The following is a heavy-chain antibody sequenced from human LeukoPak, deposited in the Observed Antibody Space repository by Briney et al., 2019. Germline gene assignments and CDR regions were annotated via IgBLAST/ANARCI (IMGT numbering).Heavy chain of an antibody. J-gene: IGHJ4*02. CDR1: GFTFSTYE. V-gene: IGHV3-48*03. CDR2: ISSSGSTI. Sequence: GGSLRLSCVASGFTFSTYEMSWVRQAPGKGLDWVSYISSSGSTIYYADSVKGRFTISRDNAKNSLYLQMNSLRAEDTAVYYCASIAAAGTNLDYWGQGTLVTVSS. D-gene: IGHD6-13*01. CDR3: ASIAAAGTNLDY.